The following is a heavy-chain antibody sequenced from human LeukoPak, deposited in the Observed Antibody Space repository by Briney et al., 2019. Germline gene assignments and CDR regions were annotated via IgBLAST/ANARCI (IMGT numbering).Heavy chain of an antibody. J-gene: IGHJ4*02. Sequence: GGSLRLSCAASGFTFDDYAMHWVRQAPGKGLEWVSLISGDGGSTYYADSVKGRFTISRDNSKNSLYLQMNSLRTEDTALYYCAKVAEYIAVAGHFDYRGQGTLVTVSS. CDR2: ISGDGGST. D-gene: IGHD6-19*01. V-gene: IGHV3-43*02. CDR1: GFTFDDYA. CDR3: AKVAEYIAVAGHFDY.